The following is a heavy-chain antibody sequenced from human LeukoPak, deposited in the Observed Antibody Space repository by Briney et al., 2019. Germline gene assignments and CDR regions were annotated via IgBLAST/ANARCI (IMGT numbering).Heavy chain of an antibody. V-gene: IGHV4-4*02. D-gene: IGHD1-26*01. CDR3: ARTGYSGSYYVTNWFDP. CDR2: IYHSGST. Sequence: SETLSLTGTVSGGSISSSNWWSWVRQPPGKGLEWIGEIYHSGSTNYNPSLKSRVTISVDTSKNQFSLKLSSVTAADTAVYYCARTGYSGSYYVTNWFDPWGQGTLVTVSS. J-gene: IGHJ5*02. CDR1: GGSISSSNW.